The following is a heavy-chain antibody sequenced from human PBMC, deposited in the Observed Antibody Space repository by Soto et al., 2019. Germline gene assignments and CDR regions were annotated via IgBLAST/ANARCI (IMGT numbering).Heavy chain of an antibody. CDR1: GYTFTSYD. D-gene: IGHD5-12*01. CDR2: MNPNSGNT. Sequence: ASVKVSCKASGYTFTSYDINWVRQATGQGLEWMGWMNPNSGNTGYAQKFQGRVTMTRNTSISTAYMELSSLRSEDTAVYYCASSSGYCPYYYYYLDVWGKGTTVTVSS. J-gene: IGHJ6*03. V-gene: IGHV1-8*01. CDR3: ASSSGYCPYYYYYLDV.